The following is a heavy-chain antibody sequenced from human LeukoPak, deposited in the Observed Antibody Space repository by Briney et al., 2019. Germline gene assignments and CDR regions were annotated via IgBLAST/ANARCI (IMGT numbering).Heavy chain of an antibody. V-gene: IGHV4-59*08. J-gene: IGHJ4*02. CDR1: GGSISSYY. CDR3: ARHPMNEDVVGLTIIDY. Sequence: SETLSLTCTVSGGSISSYYWSWIRQPPGKGLEWIGYNYYSGGTNYNPSLKSRVTISVDTSKNQFSLKLSSVTAADTAVYYCARHPMNEDVVGLTIIDYWGQGTLVT. D-gene: IGHD1-26*01. CDR2: NYYSGGT.